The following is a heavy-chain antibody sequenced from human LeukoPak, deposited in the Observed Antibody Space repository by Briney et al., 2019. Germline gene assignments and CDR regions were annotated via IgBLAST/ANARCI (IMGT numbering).Heavy chain of an antibody. J-gene: IGHJ4*02. D-gene: IGHD2-21*02. CDR2: ISGGGDYI. V-gene: IGHV3-23*01. CDR1: GFTFSDYG. Sequence: GGSLRLSCAASGFTFSDYGMTWVRQAPGKGLEWVSSISGGGDYIYYADSVTGRFTVSRDNSKNTVDLQMNNLRGDDTAIYYCAKDHANTPVVTNWGQGILVSVSS. CDR3: AKDHANTPVVTN.